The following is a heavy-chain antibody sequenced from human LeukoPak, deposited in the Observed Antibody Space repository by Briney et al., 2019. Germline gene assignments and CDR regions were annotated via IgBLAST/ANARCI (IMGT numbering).Heavy chain of an antibody. CDR1: GGTFSSYA. CDR3: ARTVLDTAMVKYDY. CDR2: IIPIFGTA. V-gene: IGHV1-69*06. D-gene: IGHD5-18*01. J-gene: IGHJ4*02. Sequence: SVKVSCKASGGTFSSYAISWVRQAPGQGLEWMGGIIPIFGTANYAQKFQGRVTITADKSTSTAYMELSSLRSEDTAVYYCARTVLDTAMVKYDYWGQGTLVTVSS.